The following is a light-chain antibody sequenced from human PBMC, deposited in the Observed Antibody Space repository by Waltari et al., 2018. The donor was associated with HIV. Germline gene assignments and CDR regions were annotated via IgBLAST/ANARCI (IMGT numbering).Light chain of an antibody. CDR1: QSISNY. J-gene: IGKJ4*01. CDR2: GAS. CDR3: QQSYSFT. Sequence: DIQMTQSPSSLSAFVGDRVTITCRASQSISNYLTWYQQKVGKAPKLLIYGASTLQSGVPPRFSGSGSGTDFTLTISSLQPEDFATYYCQQSYSFTFGGGTKVEIK. V-gene: IGKV1-39*01.